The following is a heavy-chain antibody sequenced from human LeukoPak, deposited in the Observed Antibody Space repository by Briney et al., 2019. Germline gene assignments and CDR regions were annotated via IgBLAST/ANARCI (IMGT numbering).Heavy chain of an antibody. CDR3: AKDGCPSGYFVYYYYGMDV. D-gene: IGHD3-9*01. CDR2: ISGSGGIA. Sequence: PGGSLRLSCAAPGLTFSTSAMSWVRQAPGKGLEWVSSISGSGGIAYYADSVKGRFTISRDNSNNTLSLQTSGLRVEDTAVYYCAKDGCPSGYFVYYYYGMDVWGQGTTVTVSS. V-gene: IGHV3-23*01. J-gene: IGHJ6*02. CDR1: GLTFSTSA.